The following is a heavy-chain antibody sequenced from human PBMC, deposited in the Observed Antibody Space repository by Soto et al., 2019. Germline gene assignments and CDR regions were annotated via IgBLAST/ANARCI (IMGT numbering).Heavy chain of an antibody. CDR1: GFTFSSYG. V-gene: IGHV3-33*01. D-gene: IGHD3-22*01. Sequence: QVQLVESGGGVVQPGRSLRLSCAASGFTFSSYGMHWVRQAPGKGLEWVAVIWYDGSNKYYADSVKGRFTISRDNSKNTLYLQMNCLRAEDTAVYYCARDADDSSGYYYGTYFQHWGQGTLVTVSS. J-gene: IGHJ1*01. CDR3: ARDADDSSGYYYGTYFQH. CDR2: IWYDGSNK.